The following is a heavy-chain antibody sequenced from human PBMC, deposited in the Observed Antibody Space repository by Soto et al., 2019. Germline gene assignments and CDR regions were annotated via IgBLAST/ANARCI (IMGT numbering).Heavy chain of an antibody. V-gene: IGHV3-23*01. J-gene: IGHJ4*02. CDR3: AKDLVLYRIIGY. D-gene: IGHD2-8*01. CDR1: GFHFSSYA. Sequence: GGSLRLSCAASGFHFSSYAMSWVRQAPGRGLEWVSAISGSGGNTYYADSVKGRFTISRDNSKNTLYLQMNSLRAEDTAVYYCAKDLVLYRIIGYWGQGTLVTVSS. CDR2: ISGSGGNT.